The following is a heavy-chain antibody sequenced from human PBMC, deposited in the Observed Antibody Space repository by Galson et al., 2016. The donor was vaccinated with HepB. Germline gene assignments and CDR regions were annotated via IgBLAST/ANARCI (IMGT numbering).Heavy chain of an antibody. CDR3: AKDRLAYYYYYYGMDV. D-gene: IGHD6-19*01. J-gene: IGHJ6*02. Sequence: SLRLSCAASGFTFSTYGMHWVRQAPGKGLEWVAAILYDGSNKYYADSVKGRFTISRDNAKNTLYLQMNRMRAEDTAVYYCAKDRLAYYYYYYGMDVWGQGTTVTVSS. CDR2: ILYDGSNK. CDR1: GFTFSTYG. V-gene: IGHV3-30*18.